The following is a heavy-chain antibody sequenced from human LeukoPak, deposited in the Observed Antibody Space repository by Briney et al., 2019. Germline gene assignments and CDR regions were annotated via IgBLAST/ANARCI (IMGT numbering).Heavy chain of an antibody. CDR3: ASLGYNEANSVSYYYMDV. J-gene: IGHJ6*03. D-gene: IGHD5-24*01. CDR1: GFTFSSYG. V-gene: IGHV3-33*01. CDR2: IWYDGSNK. Sequence: PGRSLRLSCAASGFTFSSYGMHWVRQAPGKGLEWAAAIWYDGSNKYYADSVKGRFTISRDNSKNTLYLQMNSLRAEDTAVYYCASLGYNEANSVSYYYMDVWGKGTTVTVSS.